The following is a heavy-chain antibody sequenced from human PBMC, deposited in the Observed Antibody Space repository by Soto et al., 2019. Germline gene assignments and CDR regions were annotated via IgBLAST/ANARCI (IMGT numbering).Heavy chain of an antibody. CDR1: RFTFSDYG. D-gene: IGHD3-22*01. J-gene: IGHJ4*02. V-gene: IGHV3-30*03. CDR2: ISHHGIRT. Sequence: GGSLRLSCAAARFTFSDYGMHWVRQAPGKGLQWLATISHHGIRTHYADSVKGRFTISRDNAKNSLYLQMNSLRAEDTAVYYCARADYYDSSGYDYWGQGTLVTVSS. CDR3: ARADYYDSSGYDY.